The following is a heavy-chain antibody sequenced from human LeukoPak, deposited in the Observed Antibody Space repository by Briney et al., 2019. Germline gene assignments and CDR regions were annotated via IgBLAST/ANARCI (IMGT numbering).Heavy chain of an antibody. CDR3: ARVEFYGGWFDP. CDR1: GGSISSGDYY. V-gene: IGHV4-30-4*01. J-gene: IGHJ5*02. CDR2: IYYSGST. Sequence: PSETLSLTCTVSGGSISSGDYYWSWIRQPPGKGLEWIGYIYYSGSTYYNPSLKSRVTISVDTSKNQFSLKLSSVTAADTAVYYCARVEFYGGWFDPWGQGTLVTVSS. D-gene: IGHD4-23*01.